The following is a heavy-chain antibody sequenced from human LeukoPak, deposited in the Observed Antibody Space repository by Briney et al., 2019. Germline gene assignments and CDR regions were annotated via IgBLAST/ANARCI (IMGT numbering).Heavy chain of an antibody. D-gene: IGHD1-7*01. V-gene: IGHV3-74*01. Sequence: GGSPRLSCATSGLTFRTTWMHWVRQAPGKGLMWVSRMNGEGTTIDYADSVKGRFTVSRDYAKNTLFLQMNNLRTEDTALYFCATARNFRFEYWGQGSLVIVSA. CDR1: GLTFRTTW. CDR3: ATARNFRFEY. CDR2: MNGEGTTI. J-gene: IGHJ4*02.